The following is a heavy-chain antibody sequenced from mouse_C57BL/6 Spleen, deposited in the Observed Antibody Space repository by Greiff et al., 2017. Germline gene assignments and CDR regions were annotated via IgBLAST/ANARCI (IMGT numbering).Heavy chain of an antibody. CDR2: INPSNGGT. J-gene: IGHJ2*01. V-gene: IGHV1-53*01. CDR1: GYTFTSYW. CDR3: ATITTVVATDY. Sequence: QVQLQQPGTELVKPGASVKLSCKASGYTFTSYWMHWVKQRPGQGLEWIGNINPSNGGTNYNEKFKGKATLTVEKSSSTAYMQLSSLTSEDSAVYYCATITTVVATDYWGQGTTLTVSS. D-gene: IGHD1-1*01.